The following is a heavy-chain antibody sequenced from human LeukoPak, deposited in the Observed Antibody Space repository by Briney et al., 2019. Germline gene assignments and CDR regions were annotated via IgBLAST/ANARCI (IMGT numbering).Heavy chain of an antibody. D-gene: IGHD3-10*01. J-gene: IGHJ5*02. CDR3: TTDSGVLLWFGESPPNWFDP. Sequence: GGSLRLSCAASGFAITDHHMDWVRQAPGKGLEWVGRIKSRTDGGTTDYAALGKGRFTISRDDSKKTVYLQMNSLQIEDTVVYYCTTDSGVLLWFGESPPNWFDPWGQGTLVTVSS. CDR2: IKSRTDGGTT. CDR1: GFAITDHH. V-gene: IGHV3-15*07.